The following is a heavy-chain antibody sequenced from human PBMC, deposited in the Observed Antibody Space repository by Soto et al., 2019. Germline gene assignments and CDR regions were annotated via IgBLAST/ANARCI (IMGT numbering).Heavy chain of an antibody. CDR3: ARGTDYDVLTGLDY. CDR2: ISPFNGDT. Sequence: ASVKVSCKASGYTFISYGINWVRQAPGQGLEWMGWISPFNGDTKYAQKFQGRVTLTTDSYTNTAYMELRSLRSDDTAVYFCARGTDYDVLTGLDYWGQ. V-gene: IGHV1-18*01. J-gene: IGHJ4*01. CDR1: GYTFISYG. D-gene: IGHD3-9*01.